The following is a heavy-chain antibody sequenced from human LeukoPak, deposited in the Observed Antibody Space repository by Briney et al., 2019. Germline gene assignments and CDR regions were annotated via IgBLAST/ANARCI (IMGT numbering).Heavy chain of an antibody. CDR1: GGSISSYY. Sequence: PSETLSLTCTVSGGSISSYYWSWIRQPAGEGLDWIGRIYSSGSTNYNPSLKSRVTISVDTSKNQFSLKLSSVTAADTAVYYCARAFRARYFDLWGRGTLVTVSS. D-gene: IGHD2/OR15-2a*01. CDR3: ARAFRARYFDL. V-gene: IGHV4-4*07. CDR2: IYSSGST. J-gene: IGHJ2*01.